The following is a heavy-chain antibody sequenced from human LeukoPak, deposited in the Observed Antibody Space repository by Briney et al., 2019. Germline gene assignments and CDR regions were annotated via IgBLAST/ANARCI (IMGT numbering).Heavy chain of an antibody. V-gene: IGHV4-4*07. J-gene: IGHJ4*02. CDR2: IYTSGST. CDR3: ARTDSSNWCGVPVY. D-gene: IGHD6-13*01. CDR1: GGSISDYY. Sequence: SETLSLTCTVSGGSISDYYWSWIRQPAGKGLEWIGRIYTSGSTNYNPSLKSRVTMSVDTSKNQFSLKLNSVTAADTAVYYCARTDSSNWCGVPVYWGRGTLVTVSS.